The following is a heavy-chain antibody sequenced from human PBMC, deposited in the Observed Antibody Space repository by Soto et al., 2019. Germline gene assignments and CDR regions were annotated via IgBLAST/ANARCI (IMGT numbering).Heavy chain of an antibody. CDR2: IFSSDSYA. D-gene: IGHD6-13*01. J-gene: IGHJ4*02. Sequence: GESLKISCEASGFSFITYSLGWVRQMPGKGLEWMGNIFSSDSYAKYSPSFQGQVTISVDRSISTAYLQLHSLKASDTAMYYCAARRGSSWFDYWGPGTLVTVSS. V-gene: IGHV5-51*01. CDR3: AARRGSSWFDY. CDR1: GFSFITYS.